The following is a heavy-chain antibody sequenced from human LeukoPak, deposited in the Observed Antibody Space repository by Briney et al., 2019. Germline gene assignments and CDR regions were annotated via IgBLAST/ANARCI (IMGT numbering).Heavy chain of an antibody. J-gene: IGHJ4*02. CDR2: INEGGEDT. V-gene: IGHV3-23*01. D-gene: IGHD6-19*01. CDR3: AKSGWLDN. Sequence: GGSLRLSCAASGFTFSIIGMSWVRQAPGKGLEWVSTINEGGEDTYYANSVKGRFTVSRDNSRNTLYLQMNGLRVEDTAVYYCAKSGWLDNLGQGTLVTVSS. CDR1: GFTFSIIG.